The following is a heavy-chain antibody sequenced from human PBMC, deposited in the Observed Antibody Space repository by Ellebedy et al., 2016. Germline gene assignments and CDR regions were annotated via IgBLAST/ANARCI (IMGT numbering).Heavy chain of an antibody. CDR2: INTDGTTT. D-gene: IGHD3-10*01. J-gene: IGHJ5*02. Sequence: GESLKISXVASGFPFSNYWMHWVRQVPVKGLMWVSRINTDGTTTRYADSVKGRFTISRDNAKNTVFLQMKSLTAEDTAVYYCVRSFGRVFDPWGQGTLVTVSS. CDR1: GFPFSNYW. V-gene: IGHV3-74*01. CDR3: VRSFGRVFDP.